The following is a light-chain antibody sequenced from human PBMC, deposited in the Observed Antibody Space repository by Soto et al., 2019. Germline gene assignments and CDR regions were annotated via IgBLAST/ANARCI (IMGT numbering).Light chain of an antibody. CDR2: DAS. CDR3: QQYNSYPWT. Sequence: DIQMIQSPSALSASVGDRVTITCRASQSISRRLAWYQQKPGKAPKLLIYDASSLESGFPAGFSGSGSGTQFTLTISSLQPHDFATYYCQQYNSYPWTFGQGTRVEIK. V-gene: IGKV1-5*01. CDR1: QSISRR. J-gene: IGKJ1*01.